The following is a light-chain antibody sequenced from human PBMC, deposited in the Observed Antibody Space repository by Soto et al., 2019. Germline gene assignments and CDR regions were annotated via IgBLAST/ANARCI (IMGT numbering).Light chain of an antibody. J-gene: IGKJ4*01. Sequence: ENVLTQSPGTLSLSPGERATLSCRASRSVPKNYFAWFQQKLGQAPRLLIYDASNRATGIPDRFSGSGSATDFTLTISRLEPEDFAVYYCQQYADSPLTFGGGTKVEIK. V-gene: IGKV3-20*01. CDR1: RSVPKNY. CDR3: QQYADSPLT. CDR2: DAS.